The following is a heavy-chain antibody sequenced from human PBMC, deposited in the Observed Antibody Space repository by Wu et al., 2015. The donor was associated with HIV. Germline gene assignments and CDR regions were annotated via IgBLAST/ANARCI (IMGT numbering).Heavy chain of an antibody. J-gene: IGHJ3*02. CDR2: ISAYNGNT. CDR1: GYTFTSYG. V-gene: IGHV1-18*01. CDR3: AREAARADYIWFGEYPGAFDI. Sequence: QVQLVQSGAEVKKPGASVKVSCKASGYTFTSYGISWVRQAPGQGLEWMGWISAYNGNTNYAQKLQGRVTMTTDTSTSTAYMELRSLRSDDTAVYYCAREAARADYIWFGEYPGAFDIWGQGTMVTVSS. D-gene: IGHD3-10*01.